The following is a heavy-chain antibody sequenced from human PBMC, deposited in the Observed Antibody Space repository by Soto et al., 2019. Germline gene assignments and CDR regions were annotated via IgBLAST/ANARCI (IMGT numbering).Heavy chain of an antibody. D-gene: IGHD2-2*02. CDR2: IIPIFGTA. Sequence: SVKVSFKASGGTFSSYAIGWVRQAPGQGLEWMGGIIPIFGTANYAQKFQGRVTITADESTSTAYMELSSLRSEDTAVYYCARGADCSSTSCYTGVYYYGMDVWGQGTTVTVSS. CDR3: ARGADCSSTSCYTGVYYYGMDV. CDR1: GGTFSSYA. V-gene: IGHV1-69*13. J-gene: IGHJ6*02.